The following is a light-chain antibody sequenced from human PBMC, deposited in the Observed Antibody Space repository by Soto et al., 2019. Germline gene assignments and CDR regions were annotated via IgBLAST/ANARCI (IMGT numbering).Light chain of an antibody. CDR2: DNN. CDR1: SSNIGNNY. Sequence: QSVLTQPPSVSAAPGQKVTISCSRSSSNIGNNYLCWYQQLPGTAPKLLIHDNNKRPSGIPERFAGSKSGTSATLGITGLQSGGEADYYCGTWDSSLSALYVFGTGSKLTVL. J-gene: IGLJ1*01. CDR3: GTWDSSLSALYV. V-gene: IGLV1-51*01.